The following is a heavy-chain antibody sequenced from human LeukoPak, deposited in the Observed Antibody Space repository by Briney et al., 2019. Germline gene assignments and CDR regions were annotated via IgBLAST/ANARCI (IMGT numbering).Heavy chain of an antibody. CDR3: ARAGLWLEYFDAFDI. Sequence: SETLSLTCAVYGGSFSGYYWGWIRQPPGKGLEWIGSIYHSGSTYYNPSLKSRVTISVDTSKNQFSLKLSSVTAADTAVYYCARAGLWLEYFDAFDIWGQGTMVTVSS. D-gene: IGHD6-19*01. CDR2: IYHSGST. CDR1: GGSFSGYY. J-gene: IGHJ3*02. V-gene: IGHV4-38-2*01.